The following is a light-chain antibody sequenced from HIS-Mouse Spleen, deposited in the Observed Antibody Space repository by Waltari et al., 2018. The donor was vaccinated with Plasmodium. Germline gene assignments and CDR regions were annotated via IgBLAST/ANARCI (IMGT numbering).Light chain of an antibody. CDR1: SSTIGSHP. V-gene: IGLV1-44*01. CDR2: SNN. CDR3: AAWDDSLNGWV. Sequence: QSVLTQPPSASGTPGQRVTIPCSGRSSTIGSHPVTWYQQLPGTAPKPLIYSNNQRPAGVHDRFSGSKSGTSASLAISGLQSEDEADYYCAAWDDSLNGWVFGGGTKLTVL. J-gene: IGLJ3*02.